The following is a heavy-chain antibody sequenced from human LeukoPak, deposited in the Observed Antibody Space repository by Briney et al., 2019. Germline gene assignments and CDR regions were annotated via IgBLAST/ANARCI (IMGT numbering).Heavy chain of an antibody. V-gene: IGHV3-23*01. J-gene: IGHJ6*03. CDR2: ISGSGGRT. CDR3: AKDNYDILTGYYPRYYYMDV. D-gene: IGHD3-9*01. CDR1: GFTFSSYA. Sequence: GGSLRLSCAASGFTFSSYAMNWVRQAPGKGLEWVSSISGSGGRTYYADSVKGRFTISRDNSKNTLYLQMNSLRAEDTAVYYCAKDNYDILTGYYPRYYYMDVWGKGTTVTVSS.